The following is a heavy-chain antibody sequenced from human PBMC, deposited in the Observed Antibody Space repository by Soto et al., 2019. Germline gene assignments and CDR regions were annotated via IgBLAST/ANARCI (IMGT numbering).Heavy chain of an antibody. Sequence: QVPLQGSGPGLVKPSGTLSLTRAGSGGSVNTDYWVGWGRQPPGKGLEWVGEVHQSGTTNYIQSPTSRLTLSVDKFGNQVFLDLTSVAAADTAGYYCARGFSYRWVYWGQGTLVTVSS. CDR1: GGSVNTDYW. CDR2: VHQSGTT. CDR3: ARGFSYRWVY. J-gene: IGHJ4*02. D-gene: IGHD3-16*02. V-gene: IGHV4-4*02.